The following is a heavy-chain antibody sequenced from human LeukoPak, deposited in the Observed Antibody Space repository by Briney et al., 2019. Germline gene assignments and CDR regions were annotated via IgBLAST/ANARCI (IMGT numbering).Heavy chain of an antibody. Sequence: GGSLRLSCAASGLTFSIHWMNWVRQAPGKGLEWVANIKQDGSEKYYVDSVKGRFTISRDNAKNSLYLQMNSLRAEDTAVYYCAELGITMIGGVWGKGTTVTISS. CDR1: GLTFSIHW. CDR2: IKQDGSEK. J-gene: IGHJ6*04. V-gene: IGHV3-7*01. CDR3: AELGITMIGGV. D-gene: IGHD3-10*02.